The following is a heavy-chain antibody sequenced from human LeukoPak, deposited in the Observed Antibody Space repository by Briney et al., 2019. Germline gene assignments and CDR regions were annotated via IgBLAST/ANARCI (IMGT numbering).Heavy chain of an antibody. CDR2: IYYSGST. V-gene: IGHV4-59*01. CDR3: ARVVLDGDPSYYYYMGV. J-gene: IGHJ6*03. Sequence: PSETLSLTCTVSGGSISSYYWSWIRQPPGKGLEWIGYIYYSGSTNYNPSLKSRVTISVDTSKNQFSLKLSSVTAADTAVYYCARVVLDGDPSYYYYMGVWGKGTTVTVSS. D-gene: IGHD4-17*01. CDR1: GGSISSYY.